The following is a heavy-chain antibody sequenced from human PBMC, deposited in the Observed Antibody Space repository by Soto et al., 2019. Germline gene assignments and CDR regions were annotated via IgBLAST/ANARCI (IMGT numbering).Heavy chain of an antibody. D-gene: IGHD3-22*01. CDR3: ARVPHTYYYDSSGPN. V-gene: IGHV3-48*03. CDR1: GFTFSSYE. CDR2: ISSSGSTI. Sequence: GGSLSLSCAASGFTFSSYEMNWVRQAPGKGLEWVSYISSSGSTIYYADSVKGRLTISSDNAKNSLYLQMNSLRAEDTAVYYCARVPHTYYYDSSGPNWGQGTLVTVSS. J-gene: IGHJ4*02.